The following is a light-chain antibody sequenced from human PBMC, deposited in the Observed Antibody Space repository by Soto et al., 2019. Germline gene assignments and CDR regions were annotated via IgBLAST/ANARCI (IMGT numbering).Light chain of an antibody. Sequence: DIQMTQSPSSVSASVGERVTITCRASQGIASWLAWYQQKPGLAPKLLIYAASSLQTGVPSRFSGSGSGTDFTLTINSLQPEDFVIYYCQQYNNWPPMSTFGQGTKLEMK. J-gene: IGKJ2*01. CDR1: QGIASW. V-gene: IGKV1-12*01. CDR2: AAS. CDR3: QQYNNWPPMST.